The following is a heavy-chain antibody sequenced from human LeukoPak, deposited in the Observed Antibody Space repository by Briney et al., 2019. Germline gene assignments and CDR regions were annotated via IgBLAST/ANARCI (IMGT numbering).Heavy chain of an antibody. Sequence: GGSLRLSCAASGLTFSSYGMHWVRQAPGKGLEWVAVISYDGSNKYYADSVKGRFTISRDNSKNTLYLQMNSLRAEDTAVYYCTRSGVTGNWSDPWGQGTLVTVSS. CDR3: TRSGVTGNWSDP. CDR1: GLTFSSYG. CDR2: ISYDGSNK. V-gene: IGHV3-30*03. D-gene: IGHD7-27*01. J-gene: IGHJ5*02.